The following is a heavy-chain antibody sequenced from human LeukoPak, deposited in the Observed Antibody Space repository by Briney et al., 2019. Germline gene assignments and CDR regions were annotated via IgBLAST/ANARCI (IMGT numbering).Heavy chain of an antibody. Sequence: ASVKVSCKASGYTFTSYYMHWVRQAPGQGLEWMGIINPSGGSTSYAQKFQGRVTMTRDTSTSTVYMELGSLRSEDTAVYYCARVFDGVVPAAMYDYWGQGTLVTVSS. CDR2: INPSGGST. V-gene: IGHV1-46*01. J-gene: IGHJ4*02. CDR3: ARVFDGVVPAAMYDY. CDR1: GYTFTSYY. D-gene: IGHD2-2*01.